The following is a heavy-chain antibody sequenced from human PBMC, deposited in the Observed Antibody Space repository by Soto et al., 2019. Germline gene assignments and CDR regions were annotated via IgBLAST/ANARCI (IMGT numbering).Heavy chain of an antibody. V-gene: IGHV3-30*18. CDR2: ISYDGRNN. CDR3: AKDPTVVEVFYYYGMDV. D-gene: IGHD2-2*01. Sequence: QVQLVESGGGVVQPGRSLRLSCAASGFTFSSYGMHWVRQAPGKGLEWVAVISYDGRNNYYADSVKGRFTISRDNSKNTLFLQMNSLRAEDTAVYYCAKDPTVVEVFYYYGMDVWGQGTTVTVSS. CDR1: GFTFSSYG. J-gene: IGHJ6*02.